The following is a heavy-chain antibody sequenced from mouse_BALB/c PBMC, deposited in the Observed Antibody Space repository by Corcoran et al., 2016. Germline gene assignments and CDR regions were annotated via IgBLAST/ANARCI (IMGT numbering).Heavy chain of an antibody. J-gene: IGHJ4*01. CDR3: TRGYSYYAMDY. D-gene: IGHD3-1*01. Sequence: QVQLQQSGAELVRPGASVTLSCKASGYTFTDYEMHWVKQTPVHGLEWIGAIDPETGGTAYNQKFKGKATLTADKSSSTAYMELRSLTSEDSAVYYCTRGYSYYAMDYWGQGTSVTVSS. CDR2: IDPETGGT. V-gene: IGHV1-15*01. CDR1: GYTFTDYE.